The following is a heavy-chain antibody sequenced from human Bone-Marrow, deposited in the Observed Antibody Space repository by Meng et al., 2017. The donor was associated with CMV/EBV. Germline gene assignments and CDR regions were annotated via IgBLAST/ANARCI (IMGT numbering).Heavy chain of an antibody. CDR3: AKELDSGGYSFDC. V-gene: IGHV3-23*01. CDR1: GFTFNSFA. D-gene: IGHD4/OR15-4a*01. J-gene: IGHJ4*02. CDR2: ISTGGAT. Sequence: SCAASGFTFNSFAMTWVRQAPGKGLEWVSTISTGGATYYADSVKGRFTISRDSSKNTLFLQMNSLRADDTAMYYCAKELDSGGYSFDCWGQGTLVTVSS.